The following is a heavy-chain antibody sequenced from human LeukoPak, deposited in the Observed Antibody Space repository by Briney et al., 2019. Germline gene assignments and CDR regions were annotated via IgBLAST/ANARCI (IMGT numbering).Heavy chain of an antibody. CDR1: GGTFSSYA. CDR3: ARMGSYYYDSSGYPY. Sequence: VASVKVSCKASGGTFSSYAISWVRQAPGQGLEWMGRIIPILGIANYAQKFQGRVTITADKSTSTAYMELSSLRSEDTAVYYCARMGSYYYDSSGYPYWGQGTLVTVSS. D-gene: IGHD3-22*01. J-gene: IGHJ4*02. CDR2: IIPILGIA. V-gene: IGHV1-69*04.